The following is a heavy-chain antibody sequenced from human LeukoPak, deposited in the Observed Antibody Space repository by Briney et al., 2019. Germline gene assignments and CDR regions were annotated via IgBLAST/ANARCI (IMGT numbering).Heavy chain of an antibody. V-gene: IGHV4-31*03. J-gene: IGHJ4*02. Sequence: SETLSLTCTVSGGSISSGGYYWSWISQHPGKGLEWIGYIYHSGSTYYNPSLKSRLTISVDTSKNQFSLKLSSVTAADTAVYYCARGGSYYLNLDYWGQGTLVTVSS. CDR1: GGSISSGGYY. CDR2: IYHSGST. CDR3: ARGGSYYLNLDY. D-gene: IGHD2/OR15-2a*01.